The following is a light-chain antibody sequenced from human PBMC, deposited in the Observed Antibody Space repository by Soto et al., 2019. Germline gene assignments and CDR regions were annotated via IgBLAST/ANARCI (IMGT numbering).Light chain of an antibody. CDR3: QQRSNWPWT. J-gene: IGKJ1*01. CDR1: QSVRSY. CDR2: DAS. V-gene: IGKV3-11*01. Sequence: EIVLTQSPATLSLSPGERVTLSCRASQSVRSYLAWYQQKPGQAPRLLIYDASNRATGIPAKFSGSGSGTDFTLTISSLEPEDFAVYYCQQRSNWPWTFGQGTNVEIK.